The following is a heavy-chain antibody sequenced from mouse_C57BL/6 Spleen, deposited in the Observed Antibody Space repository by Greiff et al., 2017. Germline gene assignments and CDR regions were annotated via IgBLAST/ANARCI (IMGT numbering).Heavy chain of an antibody. CDR3: ARRGGTAQASGYAMDY. CDR2: IYWDDDK. D-gene: IGHD3-2*02. J-gene: IGHJ4*01. Sequence: QVTLKECGPGILQSSQTLSLTCSFSGFSLSTSGMGVSWIRQPSGKGLEWLAHIYWDDDKRYNPSLKSRLTISKDTSRNQVFLKITSVDTADTATYYCARRGGTAQASGYAMDYWGQGTSVTVSS. V-gene: IGHV8-12*01. CDR1: GFSLSTSGMG.